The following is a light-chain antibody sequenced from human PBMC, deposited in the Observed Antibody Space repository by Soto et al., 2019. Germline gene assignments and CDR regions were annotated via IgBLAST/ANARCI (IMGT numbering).Light chain of an antibody. Sequence: EIVLTQSPGTLTLSPGESAALSCRASQTISNNYVVWYRQKPGQAHRLLIYAVSSRAAGIPDRFSGSGSGTDFALTIARLEPEDSAVYDWQQHSNSPWTFGQGTRVEI. V-gene: IGKV3-20*01. J-gene: IGKJ1*01. CDR2: AVS. CDR1: QTISNNY. CDR3: QQHSNSPWT.